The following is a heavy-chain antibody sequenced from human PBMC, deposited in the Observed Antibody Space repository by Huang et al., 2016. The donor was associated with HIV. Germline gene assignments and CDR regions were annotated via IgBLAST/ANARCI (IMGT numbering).Heavy chain of an antibody. J-gene: IGHJ4*02. V-gene: IGHV4-39*02. Sequence: QLQLQESGPGLVKPSETLSLTCTVSGGSIRSDNYYWGWIRQPPGKGLDWIGSIYYSGSTYYNRSRKRRVTITVDTAKNHFSLRMRSVTAADTAVYYCARLPGSITMIRGVITDPYWGQGTLVTVSS. CDR2: IYYSGST. D-gene: IGHD3-10*01. CDR3: ARLPGSITMIRGVITDPY. CDR1: GGSIRSDNYY.